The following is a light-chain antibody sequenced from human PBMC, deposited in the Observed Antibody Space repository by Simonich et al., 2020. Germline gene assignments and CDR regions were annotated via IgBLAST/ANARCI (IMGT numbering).Light chain of an antibody. CDR2: WSS. V-gene: IGKV4-1*01. CDR1: QSVLYSSNNKNY. CDR3: QKYYSTPYT. Sequence: DIVMIQSPDSLAVSLGERATINCKSSQSVLYSSNNKNYLAWYQQKPGQPPKLLIYWSSTLESGVPDRFSGSGSGTDFTLTISSLQAEDVAVYYCQKYYSTPYTFGQGTKLEIK. J-gene: IGKJ2*01.